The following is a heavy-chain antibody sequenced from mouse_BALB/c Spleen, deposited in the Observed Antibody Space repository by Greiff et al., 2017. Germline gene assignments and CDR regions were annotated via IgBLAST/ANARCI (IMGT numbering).Heavy chain of an antibody. CDR3: TRTMIREAWFAY. D-gene: IGHD2-4*01. Sequence: QVQLQQSGAELVKPGASVKLSCKASGYTFTSYYMYWVKQRPGQGLEWIGEINPSNGGTNFNEKFKSKATLTVDKSSSTAYMQLSSLTSEDSAVYYCTRTMIREAWFAYWGQGTLVTVSA. J-gene: IGHJ3*01. V-gene: IGHV1S81*02. CDR1: GYTFTSYY. CDR2: INPSNGGT.